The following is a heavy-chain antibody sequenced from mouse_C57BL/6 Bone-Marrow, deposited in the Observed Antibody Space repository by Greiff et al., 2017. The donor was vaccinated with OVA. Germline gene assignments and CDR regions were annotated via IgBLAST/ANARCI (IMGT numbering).Heavy chain of an antibody. CDR2: IYPGNSDT. CDR3: TREDLDYGNYVDV. CDR1: GYTFTRYW. J-gene: IGHJ1*03. V-gene: IGHV1-5*01. Sequence: VQLQQSGPVLARPGASVKMSCTTSGYTFTRYWMHWVKPRPGQGLDWIGAIYPGNSDTSYNQKFKGKAKLTAVTSASTAYMELSSLTNEDSAVYYCTREDLDYGNYVDVWGTGTTVTVSS. D-gene: IGHD2-1*01.